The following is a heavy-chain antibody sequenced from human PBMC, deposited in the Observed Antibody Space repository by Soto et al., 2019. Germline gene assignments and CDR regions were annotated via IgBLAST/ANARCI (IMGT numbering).Heavy chain of an antibody. D-gene: IGHD1-26*01. V-gene: IGHV4-28*01. CDR2: IYHSGST. J-gene: IGHJ4*02. Sequence: SETLSLTCAVSGYSVTNSNWWGWIRQPPGKGLEWIGYIYHSGSTYYNPSLKSRVTISVDRSKNQFSLKLSSVTAADTAVYYCAAGGGLARYFWGQGTLVTVTS. CDR1: GYSVTNSNW. CDR3: AAGGGLARYF.